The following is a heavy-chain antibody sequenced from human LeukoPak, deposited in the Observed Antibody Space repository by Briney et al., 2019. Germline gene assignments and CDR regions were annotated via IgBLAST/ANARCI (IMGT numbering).Heavy chain of an antibody. CDR1: GFTFSSYW. D-gene: IGHD6-19*01. CDR3: ARGEKQWLVRAPHFDY. V-gene: IGHV3-7*01. J-gene: IGHJ4*02. CDR2: IKQDGSEK. Sequence: PGGSLRLSCAASGFTFSSYWMSWVRQAPGKGLEWVANIKQDGSEKYYVDSVKGRFTISRDNAKNSLYLQMNSLRAEETAVYYCARGEKQWLVRAPHFDYWGQGTLVTVSS.